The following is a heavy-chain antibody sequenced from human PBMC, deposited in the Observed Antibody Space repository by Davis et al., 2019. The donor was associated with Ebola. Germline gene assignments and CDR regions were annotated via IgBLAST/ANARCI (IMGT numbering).Heavy chain of an antibody. D-gene: IGHD3-10*01. CDR2: INHSGST. J-gene: IGHJ6*02. CDR1: GGSFSGYY. Sequence: SETLSLTCAVYGGSFSGYYWSWIRKPPGKGLEWIGEINHSGSTNYNPSLKSRVTISVDTSKNQFSLKLSSVTAADTAVYYCARGGVRVRYYYYGMDVWGQGTTVTVSS. CDR3: ARGGVRVRYYYYGMDV. V-gene: IGHV4-34*01.